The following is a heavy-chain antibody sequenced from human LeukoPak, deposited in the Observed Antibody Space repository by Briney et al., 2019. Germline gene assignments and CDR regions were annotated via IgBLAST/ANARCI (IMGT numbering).Heavy chain of an antibody. CDR2: INANSGTT. CDR1: GFAFSFYA. CDR3: AKPISGGLAVTADWFRH. Sequence: GGSLPLSCAASGFAFSFYAMSWLRQPPGKGLEWVSTINANSGTTSYAASVRGRFTISRDNSKNTLYLQVNTLRADDTATYYCAKPISGGLAVTADWFRHWGQGTLVVVSS. D-gene: IGHD6-19*01. V-gene: IGHV3-23*01. J-gene: IGHJ5*02.